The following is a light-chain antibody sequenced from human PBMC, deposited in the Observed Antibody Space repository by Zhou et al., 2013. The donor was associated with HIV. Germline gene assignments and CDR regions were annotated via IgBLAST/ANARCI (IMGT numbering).Light chain of an antibody. CDR1: QSISSW. Sequence: DIQMTQSPSTLSASVGDRVTITCRASQSISSWLAWYQQKPGKAPTLVIYETSILDKGVPSRFVGSGSGTEFILTITSLQPDDLGTYFCQQYKSFLLSFGGGTKVDIK. J-gene: IGKJ4*01. CDR3: QQYKSFLLS. CDR2: ETS. V-gene: IGKV1-5*03.